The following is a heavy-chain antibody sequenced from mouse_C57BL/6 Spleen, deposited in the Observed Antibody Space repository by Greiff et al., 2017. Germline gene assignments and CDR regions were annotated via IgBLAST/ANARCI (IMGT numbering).Heavy chain of an antibody. Sequence: QVQLQQSGPGLVQPSQSLSITCTVSGFSLTSYGVHWVRQSPGKGLEWLGVIWSGGSTDYNAAFISRLSISKDNSKSQVFFKMNSLQADATAIYYCARKRKGYAMDYWGQGTSGTVSS. V-gene: IGHV2-2*01. CDR3: ARKRKGYAMDY. CDR2: IWSGGST. CDR1: GFSLTSYG. J-gene: IGHJ4*01.